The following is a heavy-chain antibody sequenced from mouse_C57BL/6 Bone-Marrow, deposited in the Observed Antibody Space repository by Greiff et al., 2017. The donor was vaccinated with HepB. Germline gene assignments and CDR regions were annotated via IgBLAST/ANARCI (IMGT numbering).Heavy chain of an antibody. V-gene: IGHV3-6*01. J-gene: IGHJ2*01. CDR2: ISYDGSN. D-gene: IGHD2-4*01. CDR3: ARGMYDYDGDFDY. Sequence: VQLKESGPGLVKPSQSLSLTCSVTGYSITSGYYWNWIRQFPGNKLEWMGYISYDGSNNYNPSLKNRISITRDTSKNQFFLKLNSVTTEDTATYYCARGMYDYDGDFDYWGQGTTLTVSS. CDR1: GYSITSGYY.